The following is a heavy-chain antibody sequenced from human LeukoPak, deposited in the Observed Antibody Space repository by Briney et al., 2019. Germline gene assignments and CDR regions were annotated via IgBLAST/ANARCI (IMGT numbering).Heavy chain of an antibody. CDR1: GFTFSNYG. CDR2: ISYDGSNK. Sequence: GGSLRLSCAASGFTFSNYGMHWVRQAPGKGLEWVAVISYDGSNKYYADSVKGRFTISRDNSKNTLYLQMNSLRAEDTAVYYCARGGSSGWYYFDYWGQGTLVTVSS. V-gene: IGHV3-30*03. CDR3: ARGGSSGWYYFDY. D-gene: IGHD6-19*01. J-gene: IGHJ4*02.